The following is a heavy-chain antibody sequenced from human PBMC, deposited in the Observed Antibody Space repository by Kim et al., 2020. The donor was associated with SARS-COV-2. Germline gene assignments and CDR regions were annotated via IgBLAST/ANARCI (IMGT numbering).Heavy chain of an antibody. CDR2: IYYSGST. CDR1: GGSISSSSYY. Sequence: SETLSLTCTVSGGSISSSSYYWGWIRQPPGKGLEWIGSIYYSGSTYYNPSLKSRVTISVDTSKNQFSLKLSSVTAADTAVYYCARHSSLLWFGDTGFDPWGQGTLVTVSS. D-gene: IGHD3-10*01. V-gene: IGHV4-39*01. CDR3: ARHSSLLWFGDTGFDP. J-gene: IGHJ5*02.